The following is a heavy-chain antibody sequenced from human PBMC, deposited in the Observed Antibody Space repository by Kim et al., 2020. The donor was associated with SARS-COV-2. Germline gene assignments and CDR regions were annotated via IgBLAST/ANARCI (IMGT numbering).Heavy chain of an antibody. CDR2: INSDGSTT. V-gene: IGHV3-74*01. Sequence: GGSLRLSCAASGITLSSNWMHWVRQAPGKGLVWVSRINSDGSTTTYADSVKGRFTISRDNAKKTVYLQMNSLRAEDTAVYYCATGIIAANAFDIWGLGT. D-gene: IGHD6-6*01. CDR1: GITLSSNW. J-gene: IGHJ3*02. CDR3: ATGIIAANAFDI.